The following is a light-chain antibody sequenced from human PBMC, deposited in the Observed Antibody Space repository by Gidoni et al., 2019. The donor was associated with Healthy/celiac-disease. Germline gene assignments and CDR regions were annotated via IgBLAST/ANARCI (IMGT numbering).Light chain of an antibody. CDR1: QSVSSD. V-gene: IGKV3-11*01. Sequence: IVLPPSPATLSLSPGERATLTCRASQSVSSDLAWYQQKPGQAPRLLIYDASNRATGIPARFRGSGSGTDFTLTISSLEPEDFAVYYCQQRSNWPWTFGQGTKLEIK. CDR2: DAS. J-gene: IGKJ1*01. CDR3: QQRSNWPWT.